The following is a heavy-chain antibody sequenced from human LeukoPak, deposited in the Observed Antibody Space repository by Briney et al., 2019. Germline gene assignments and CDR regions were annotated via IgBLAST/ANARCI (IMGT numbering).Heavy chain of an antibody. CDR1: GFTLINYG. V-gene: IGHV3-74*01. Sequence: GGSLRLSFAVSGFTLINYGMSGAGQGPGRGVWGGSGVNSDGSSKNYADSVKGRFTISRDNAKNTLYLQMNSLRAEDTAVYYCACASSHRIAAGGDYWGQGTLVTVSS. CDR2: VNSDGSSK. J-gene: IGHJ4*02. CDR3: ACASSHRIAAGGDY. D-gene: IGHD6-13*01.